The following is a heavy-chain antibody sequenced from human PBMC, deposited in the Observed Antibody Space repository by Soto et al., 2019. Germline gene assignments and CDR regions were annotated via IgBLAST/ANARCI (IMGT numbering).Heavy chain of an antibody. Sequence: QVQLVQSGAEVKRPGSSVKVSCKASGGTFSSYPISWGRQAPGHGLEWLGGIIPLFGTSNSAQKFQGRVTITADESTNTAHMELSSLISEDTAVYYCARGGAGLPLDYWGQGTLVTVSS. J-gene: IGHJ4*02. CDR2: IIPLFGTS. V-gene: IGHV1-69*01. CDR1: GGTFSSYP. CDR3: ARGGAGLPLDY. D-gene: IGHD1-26*01.